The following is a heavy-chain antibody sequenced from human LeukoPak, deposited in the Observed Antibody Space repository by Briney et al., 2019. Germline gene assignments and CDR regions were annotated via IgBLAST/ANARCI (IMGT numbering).Heavy chain of an antibody. D-gene: IGHD3-10*01. CDR2: IYSRGST. CDR3: ARDKGQYGSGTRGFTWFDP. J-gene: IGHJ5*02. V-gene: IGHV4-39*07. CDR1: GGSISSSNYY. Sequence: SETLSLTCIVSGGSISSSNYYWGRIRQSPGKGLEWIGSIYSRGSTYYNPSLKSRVIVSSDMSKNQFSLMLNSVTAADTAVYYCARDKGQYGSGTRGFTWFDPWGQGILVTVSS.